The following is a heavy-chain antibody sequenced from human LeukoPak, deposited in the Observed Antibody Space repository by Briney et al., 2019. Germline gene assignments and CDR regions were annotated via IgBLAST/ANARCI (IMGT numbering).Heavy chain of an antibody. CDR1: GSCFTIYY. CDR3: PRYTALRAARAYYGMDV. V-gene: IGHV1-46*03. CDR2: INPSGGST. J-gene: IGHJ6*02. Sequence: ASVNVSCNSSGSCFTIYYLHWRRLAPGQGLEWMGIINPSGGSTSYAQKFQGRVTMTRDTSTSTVYIALSSLKSEDAAISARPRYTALRAARAYYGMDVWGQGTTVTVSS. D-gene: IGHD5-18*01.